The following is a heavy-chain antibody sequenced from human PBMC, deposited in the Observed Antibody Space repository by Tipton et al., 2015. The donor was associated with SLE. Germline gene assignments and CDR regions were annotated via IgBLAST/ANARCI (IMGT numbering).Heavy chain of an antibody. CDR3: ATRGYSYGPWYYGMDV. J-gene: IGHJ6*02. CDR1: GYSFTSYW. CDR2: IYPGDSDT. D-gene: IGHD5-18*01. Sequence: GSLRLSCAASGYSFTSYWIGWVRQMPGKGLEWMGIIYPGDSDTRYSPSFQGQVTISADKSISTAYLQWSSLKASDTAMYYCATRGYSYGPWYYGMDVWGQGTTVTVSS. V-gene: IGHV5-51*01.